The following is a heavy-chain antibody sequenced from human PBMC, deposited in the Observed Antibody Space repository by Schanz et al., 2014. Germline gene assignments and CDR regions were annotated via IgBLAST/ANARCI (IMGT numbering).Heavy chain of an antibody. Sequence: QILLVQSGSELKKPGASVKVSCKASGYTFTSYAMNWVRQAPGQGLEWMGWISAYNGNTNYAQKLQGRVTMTTDTSTSTAYMELRSLRSDDTAVYYCARGGYSSGWYDRDIAHFDYWGQGTLVTVSS. CDR2: ISAYNGNT. CDR3: ARGGYSSGWYDRDIAHFDY. D-gene: IGHD6-19*01. J-gene: IGHJ4*02. V-gene: IGHV1-18*01. CDR1: GYTFTSYA.